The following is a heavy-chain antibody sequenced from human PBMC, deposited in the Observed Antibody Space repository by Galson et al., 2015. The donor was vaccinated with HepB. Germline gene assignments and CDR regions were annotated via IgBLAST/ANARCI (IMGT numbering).Heavy chain of an antibody. Sequence: SVKVSCKASGGSFNTFTISWVRQAPGQGLEWKGRIIPIIGTTNYAQRFQGRVTITADKSTSTAYMELRSLRFEDTAVYYCARSPHGSGNYFGMDVWGQGTTVTVSS. D-gene: IGHD3-10*01. J-gene: IGHJ6*02. V-gene: IGHV1-69*08. CDR1: GGSFNTFT. CDR2: IIPIIGTT. CDR3: ARSPHGSGNYFGMDV.